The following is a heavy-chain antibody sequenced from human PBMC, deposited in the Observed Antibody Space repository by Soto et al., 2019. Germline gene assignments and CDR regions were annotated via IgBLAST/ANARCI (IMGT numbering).Heavy chain of an antibody. CDR1: GGSISSYY. D-gene: IGHD5-18*01. CDR2: IYYSGST. Sequence: LSLTCTVSGGSISSYYWSWIRQPPGKGLEWIGYIYYSGSTNYNPSLKSRVTISVDTSKNQFSLKLSSVTAADTAVYYCARAIGYSYGYSNYFDYWGQGTLVTVSS. J-gene: IGHJ4*02. CDR3: ARAIGYSYGYSNYFDY. V-gene: IGHV4-59*01.